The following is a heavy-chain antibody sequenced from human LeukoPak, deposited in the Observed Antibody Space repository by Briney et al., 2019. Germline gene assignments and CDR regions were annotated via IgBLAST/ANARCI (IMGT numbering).Heavy chain of an antibody. D-gene: IGHD3-3*01. CDR1: GGAFSSYA. J-gene: IGHJ4*02. CDR3: AREGDFWSGYYFDY. CDR2: IIPIFGTA. Sequence: SVKVSCKASGGAFSSYAISWVRQAPGQGLEWMGGIIPIFGTANYAQKFQGRVTITADESTSTAYMELSSLRSEDTAVYYCAREGDFWSGYYFDYWGQGTLVTVSS. V-gene: IGHV1-69*13.